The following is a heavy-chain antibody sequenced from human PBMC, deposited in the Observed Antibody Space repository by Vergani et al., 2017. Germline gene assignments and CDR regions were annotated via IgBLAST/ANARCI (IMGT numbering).Heavy chain of an antibody. CDR2: IRYDGSNK. CDR1: GFTFSSYG. CDR3: AKDGGDFWSGYPADY. J-gene: IGHJ4*02. D-gene: IGHD3-3*01. V-gene: IGHV3-30*02. Sequence: VQLVESGGGLVKPGGSLRLSCAASGFTFSSYGMHWVRQAPGKGLEWVAFIRYDGSNKYYADSVKGRFTISRDNSKNTLYLQMNSLRAEDTAVYYCAKDGGDFWSGYPADYWGQGTLVTVSS.